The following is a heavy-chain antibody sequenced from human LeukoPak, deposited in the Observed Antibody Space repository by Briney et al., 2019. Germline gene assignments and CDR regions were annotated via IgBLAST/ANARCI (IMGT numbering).Heavy chain of an antibody. CDR3: ARDRTSSLSFFDY. Sequence: SGGSLRLSCVASGFTFSNYWMQWVRQVPGKGLVWVSRLNGDGTNIIYADSVKGRFTISRDNAENTLYLQMNSLRAEDTAVYYCARDRTSSLSFFDYWGQGTLVTVSS. CDR2: LNGDGTNI. D-gene: IGHD1-26*01. J-gene: IGHJ4*02. CDR1: GFTFSNYW. V-gene: IGHV3-74*01.